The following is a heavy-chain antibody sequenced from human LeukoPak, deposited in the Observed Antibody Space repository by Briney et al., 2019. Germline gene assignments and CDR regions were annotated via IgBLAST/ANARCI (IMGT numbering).Heavy chain of an antibody. D-gene: IGHD3-3*01. CDR1: GYTFSSYW. J-gene: IGHJ4*02. V-gene: IGHV3-74*01. CDR3: AKGVGFWSGPRLRFDY. Sequence: GGSLRLSCAASGYTFSSYWMHWVRQAPGKGLVWVSRIDTDGSITSYADSVKGRFTISRDNAKNTLYLQMNSLRAEDTAVYYCAKGVGFWSGPRLRFDYWGQGTLVTVSS. CDR2: IDTDGSIT.